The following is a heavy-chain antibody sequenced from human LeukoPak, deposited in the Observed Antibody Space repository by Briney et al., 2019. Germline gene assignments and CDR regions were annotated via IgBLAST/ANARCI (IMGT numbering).Heavy chain of an antibody. J-gene: IGHJ4*02. V-gene: IGHV4-39*07. CDR1: RGSIGSGSYF. CDR2: IFYSGST. CDR3: ARGSWSSSIDY. Sequence: SGTLSLTCTVSRGSIGSGSYFWGWIRQPPGKGLEWIGTIFYSGSTYYNPSLKSRITISVDTSKNQFSLKLSSVTAADTAVYYCARGSWSSSIDYWGQGTLVTVSS. D-gene: IGHD6-6*01.